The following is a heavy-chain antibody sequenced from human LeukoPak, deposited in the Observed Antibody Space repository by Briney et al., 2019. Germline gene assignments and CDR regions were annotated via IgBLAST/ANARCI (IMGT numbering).Heavy chain of an antibody. CDR3: ARSPSGYCTDTSCYNNYSHYHMDV. D-gene: IGHD2-2*02. V-gene: IGHV3-30-3*01. J-gene: IGHJ6*03. CDR1: GFTFSAYT. CDR2: VFYDGSNK. Sequence: PGGSLRLSCSASGFTFSAYTMHWVRQAPGKGLEWVAIVFYDGSNKYYADSVKGRFTISKDNSKNTLYLQMNSLTLEDTAVYSCARSPSGYCTDTSCYNNYSHYHMDVWGKGTTVTVSS.